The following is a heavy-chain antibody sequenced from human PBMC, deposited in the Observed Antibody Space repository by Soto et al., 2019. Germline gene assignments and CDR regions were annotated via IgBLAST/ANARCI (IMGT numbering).Heavy chain of an antibody. CDR2: IYSGGST. D-gene: IGHD1-1*01. V-gene: IGHV3-66*01. CDR1: GFTVSSNY. CDR3: AREGTRSPLYY. J-gene: IGHJ4*02. Sequence: EVQLVESGGGLVQPGGSLRLSCAVSGFTVSSNYMSWVRQAPGKGLEWVSVIYSGGSTYYADSVKGRFTISRDNSKNTLYLQMNSPRAEDTAVYYCAREGTRSPLYYWGQGTLVTVS.